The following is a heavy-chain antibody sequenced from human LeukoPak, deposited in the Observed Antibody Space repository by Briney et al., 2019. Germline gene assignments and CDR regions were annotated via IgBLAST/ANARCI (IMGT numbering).Heavy chain of an antibody. CDR3: ASSVAEQWLVHYCYYGMDV. CDR2: INAGNGNT. Sequence: ASVKVSCKASGYTFTSYAMHWVRQAPGQRLEWMGWINAGNGNTKYSQKFQGRVTITRDTSASTAYMELSSLRSEDTAVYYCASSVAEQWLVHYCYYGMDVWGKGTTVTVSS. D-gene: IGHD6-19*01. V-gene: IGHV1-3*01. J-gene: IGHJ6*04. CDR1: GYTFTSYA.